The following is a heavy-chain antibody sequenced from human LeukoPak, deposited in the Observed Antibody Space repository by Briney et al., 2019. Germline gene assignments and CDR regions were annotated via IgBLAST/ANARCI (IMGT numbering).Heavy chain of an antibody. CDR1: GYTFTSYG. V-gene: IGHV1-8*02. CDR3: ARAPYSSGWYPDY. J-gene: IGHJ4*02. Sequence: ASVKVSCKASGYTFTSYGISWVRQATGQGLEWMGWMNPNNGNTGYAQKFQGRITMTRNTSISTAYMELSSLRSEDTAVYYCARAPYSSGWYPDYWGQGTLVTVSS. D-gene: IGHD6-19*01. CDR2: MNPNNGNT.